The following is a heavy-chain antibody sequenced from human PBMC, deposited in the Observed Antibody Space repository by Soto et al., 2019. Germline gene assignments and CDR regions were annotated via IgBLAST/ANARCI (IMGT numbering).Heavy chain of an antibody. J-gene: IGHJ6*03. CDR1: GFTFSNAW. CDR2: IKSKTDGGTT. V-gene: IGHV3-15*01. D-gene: IGHD2-2*01. Sequence: EVQLVESGGGLVQPGGSLRLSCAASGFTFSNAWMSWVRQAPGKGLEWVGRIKSKTDGGTTDYAAPVKGRFTISRDDSKNTLYLQMNSLKTEDTAVYYCTTDGSYCSSTSCYSYYYYYYMDVWGKGTTVTVSS. CDR3: TTDGSYCSSTSCYSYYYYYYMDV.